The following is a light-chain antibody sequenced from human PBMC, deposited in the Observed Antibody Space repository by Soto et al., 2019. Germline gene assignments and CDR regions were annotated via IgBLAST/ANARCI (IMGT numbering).Light chain of an antibody. J-gene: IGLJ3*02. Sequence: QSALTQPASVSGSPGQSITISCTGTNSDVGGYNYVSWYQQHPGKAPKLMIYDVSNRPSGVSNRFSGSKSGNTASLTISGLQAEDEADYYCNSYTGSSTWVFGGGTKLTVL. CDR1: NSDVGGYNY. CDR3: NSYTGSSTWV. CDR2: DVS. V-gene: IGLV2-14*01.